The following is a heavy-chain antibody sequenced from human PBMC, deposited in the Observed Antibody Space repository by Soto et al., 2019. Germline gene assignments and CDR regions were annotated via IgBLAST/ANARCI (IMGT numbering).Heavy chain of an antibody. CDR1: GDTISDTSYY. V-gene: IGHV4-39*01. J-gene: IGHJ4*02. Sequence: PSETLSLTCTASGDTISDTSYYWGWIRQPPGKGLEWVGSIYYSGTTNDNPSLKSRVTMSVDTSKNRFSLKLSSVTAADTAVYYCARHRRDGTGKSRTFFAFWGQGTLVRASS. CDR3: ARHRRDGTGKSRTFFAF. D-gene: IGHD3-10*01. CDR2: IYYSGTT.